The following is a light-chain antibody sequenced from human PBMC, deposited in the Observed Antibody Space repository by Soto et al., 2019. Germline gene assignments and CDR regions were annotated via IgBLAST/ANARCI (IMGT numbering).Light chain of an antibody. J-gene: IGLJ1*01. CDR2: SNH. CDR1: SSNIGSNT. CDR3: AAWDDSLNGSV. V-gene: IGLV1-44*01. Sequence: QSVLTQPPSASGTPGQRVTISCSGSSSNIGSNTVNWYQQLPGTAPKLVIYSNHQRPSGVPDRFSGSKSGTSASLAISGLQSEDEADYYCAAWDDSLNGSVFGSGTKLTVL.